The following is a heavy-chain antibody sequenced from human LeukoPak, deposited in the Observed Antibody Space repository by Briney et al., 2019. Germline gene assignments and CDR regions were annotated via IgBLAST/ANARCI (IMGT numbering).Heavy chain of an antibody. D-gene: IGHD3-22*01. CDR3: ATNPYDTFYGMDV. CDR2: IHPDSGGT. Sequence: ASVKVSCKASGYTFTSYYMHWLRQAPGQGLEWMGWIHPDSGGTNYAQKFQGRVAMTRDTSISTAYMDLSRLRSDDTAVYYCATNPYDTFYGMDVWGQGTTVTVSS. V-gene: IGHV1-2*02. J-gene: IGHJ6*02. CDR1: GYTFTSYY.